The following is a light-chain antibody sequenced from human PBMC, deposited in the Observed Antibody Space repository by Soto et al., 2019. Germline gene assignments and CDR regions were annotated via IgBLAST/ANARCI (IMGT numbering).Light chain of an antibody. CDR1: QSLLSSSNNRNY. V-gene: IGKV4-1*01. CDR2: GAS. J-gene: IGKJ4*01. CDR3: QQSYGSPLT. Sequence: DIVMTQSPDSLAVSLGERATINCKSSQSLLSSSNNRNYLLWYQQRPGQPPRELIYGASTRESGVPDRFIGSGSGTDFTLTISSLQAEDAAVYYCQQSYGSPLTFGGGTKVEIK.